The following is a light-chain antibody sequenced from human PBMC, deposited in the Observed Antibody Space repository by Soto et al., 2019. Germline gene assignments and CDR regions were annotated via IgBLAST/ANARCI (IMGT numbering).Light chain of an antibody. J-gene: IGKJ4*01. V-gene: IGKV3-20*01. Sequence: EIVLTQSPGTLSLSPGERATLSCRASQSVSRGYLAWYQQKPGQAPRLLIYGASSRDTGIPDRFSGSGSGTDFTLTISRLEPEDFGVYYCQQYGSSQTVGGGTKVEIK. CDR1: QSVSRGY. CDR3: QQYGSSQT. CDR2: GAS.